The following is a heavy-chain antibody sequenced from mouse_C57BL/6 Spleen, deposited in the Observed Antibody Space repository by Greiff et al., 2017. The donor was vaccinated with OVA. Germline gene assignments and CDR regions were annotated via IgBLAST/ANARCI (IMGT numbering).Heavy chain of an antibody. CDR3: ARDQPMDY. CDR2: IDPEGGET. Sequence: EVKLMESGAELVKPGASVKLSCTASGFNFKDYYMHWVKQRPEQGLAWIGRIDPEGGETKYAPKFKGKATLTADKSSSTAYLQLSSLTSEDAAVYYYARDQPMDYWGQGTSVTVSS. CDR1: GFNFKDYY. V-gene: IGHV14-2*01. J-gene: IGHJ4*01.